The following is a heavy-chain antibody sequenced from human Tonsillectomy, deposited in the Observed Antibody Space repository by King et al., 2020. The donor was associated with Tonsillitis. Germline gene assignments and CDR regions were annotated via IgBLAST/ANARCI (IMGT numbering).Heavy chain of an antibody. CDR2: ITWDGGST. D-gene: IGHD1-26*01. V-gene: IGHV3-43*01. J-gene: IGHJ4*02. CDR3: AKDRGPSGTSGFDY. Sequence: VQLVESGGVVVQPGGSLRLSCAASGFTFGDYTMHWVRQAPGKGLEWVSLITWDGGSTYYADSVKGRITISRDNSKNSLYLQMNSLRTEDTALYYCAKDRGPSGTSGFDYWGQGTLVTVSS. CDR1: GFTFGDYT.